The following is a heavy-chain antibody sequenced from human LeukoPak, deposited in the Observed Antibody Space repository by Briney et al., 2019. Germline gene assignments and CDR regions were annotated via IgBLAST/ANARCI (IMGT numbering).Heavy chain of an antibody. V-gene: IGHV3-7*01. CDR3: ARARDIDY. CDR1: GFPFSSYW. Sequence: GGSLRLSCVASGFPFSSYWMTWVRQAPGKGLEWVASIKEDGSEKYYVDSVKGRFTISRDNAKNSLYLQMNSLRAEDTATYYCARARDIDYWGQGTLVTVSS. D-gene: IGHD2-15*01. CDR2: IKEDGSEK. J-gene: IGHJ4*02.